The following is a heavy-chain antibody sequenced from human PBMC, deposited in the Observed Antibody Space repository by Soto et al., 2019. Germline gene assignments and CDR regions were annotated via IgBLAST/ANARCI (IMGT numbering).Heavy chain of an antibody. D-gene: IGHD2-2*01. J-gene: IGHJ5*02. CDR2: ISLYSDGT. CDR1: GYTFSNYG. V-gene: IGHV1-18*01. CDR3: SRVVPGAVAGFGP. Sequence: QVQLVQSGGEVKRPGASVKVSCKTSGYTFSNYGITWVRQAPGQPLEWLGWISLYSDGTNYAQKFQGRVSMTTATSTSEADMLPRSVSTDATAVYYYSRVVPGAVAGFGPWGQGTLVTVSS.